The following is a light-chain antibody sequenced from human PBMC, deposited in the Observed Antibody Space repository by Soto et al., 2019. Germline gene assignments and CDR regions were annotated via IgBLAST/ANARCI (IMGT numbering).Light chain of an antibody. V-gene: IGLV1-47*01. CDR3: VAWDDNLGSRV. Sequence: QSVLTQPPSLSGTPGQTVTISCIGSRSNIGSAIVHWYQQLPGTAPKHLIYMNSQRPSGVPDRFSGYKSGTSASLVITGLRPEDEADYYCVAWDDNLGSRVFGGGTKLTVL. CDR2: MNS. CDR1: RSNIGSAI. J-gene: IGLJ3*02.